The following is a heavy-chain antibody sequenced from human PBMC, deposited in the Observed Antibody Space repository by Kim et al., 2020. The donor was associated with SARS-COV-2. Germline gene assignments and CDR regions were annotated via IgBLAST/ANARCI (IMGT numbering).Heavy chain of an antibody. CDR1: GYTFTSYD. D-gene: IGHD6-13*01. CDR2: MNPNSGNT. J-gene: IGHJ6*02. V-gene: IGHV1-8*01. CDR3: ARRRSSWSPGINNYYYYGMDV. Sequence: ASVKVSCKASGYTFTSYDINWVRQATGQGLEWMGWMNPNSGNTGYAQKFQGRVTMTRNTSISTAYMELSSLRSEDTAVYYCARRRSSWSPGINNYYYYGMDVWGQGTTVTVSS.